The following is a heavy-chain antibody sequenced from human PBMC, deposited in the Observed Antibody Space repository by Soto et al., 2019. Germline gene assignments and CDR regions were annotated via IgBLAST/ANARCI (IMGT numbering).Heavy chain of an antibody. CDR1: GFTFSSYG. V-gene: IGHV3-33*01. D-gene: IGHD1-26*01. Sequence: QVQLVESGGGVVQPGMSLRLSCGASGFTFSSYGMHWVRQAPGKGLEWVAVIWYDASNKYFADSVKGRFNISRDNSKNTLYLQMNSRRAEDTAVYYCARISWELLGAAGMDVWGQGTTVTVSS. CDR2: IWYDASNK. J-gene: IGHJ6*02. CDR3: ARISWELLGAAGMDV.